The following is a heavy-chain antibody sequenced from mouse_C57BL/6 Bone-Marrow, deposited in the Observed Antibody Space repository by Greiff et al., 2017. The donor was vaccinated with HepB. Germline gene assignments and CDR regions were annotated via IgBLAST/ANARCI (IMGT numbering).Heavy chain of an antibody. CDR3: ATLTGTRYFDY. D-gene: IGHD4-1*01. J-gene: IGHJ2*01. Sequence: EVKVVESGGGLVQPGESLKLSCESNEYEFPSHDMSWVRKTPEKRLELVAAINSDGGSTYYPDTMERRFIITRDKTKKTLYLQMSSLRSEDTALYYCATLTGTRYFDYWGQGTTLTVSS. V-gene: IGHV5-2*01. CDR2: INSDGGST. CDR1: EYEFPSHD.